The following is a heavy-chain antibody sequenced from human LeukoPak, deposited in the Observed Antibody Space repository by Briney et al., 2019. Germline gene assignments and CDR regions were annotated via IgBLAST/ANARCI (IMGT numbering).Heavy chain of an antibody. V-gene: IGHV1-2*02. Sequence: GASVKVSCKASGYTFTGYYMHWVRQAPGQGLEWMGWINPNSGGTNYAQKFQGRVTMTRDTSISTAYMELSRLRSDDTAGYYCASSLSSGSGSTPLDYWGQGTLVTVSS. J-gene: IGHJ4*02. CDR3: ASSLSSGSGSTPLDY. CDR2: INPNSGGT. CDR1: GYTFTGYY. D-gene: IGHD2-15*01.